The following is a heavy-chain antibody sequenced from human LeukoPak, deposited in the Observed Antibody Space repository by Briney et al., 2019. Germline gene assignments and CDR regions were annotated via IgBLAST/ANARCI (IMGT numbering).Heavy chain of an antibody. CDR1: GGSISSGDYY. Sequence: SETLSLTCTVSGGSISSGDYYWSWIRQPPGKGLEWIGYIYYSGSTYYNPSLKSRVTISVDTSKNQFSLKLSSVTAADTAVYYCARDRRAHEYSSGWYDYWGQGTLVTVSS. D-gene: IGHD6-19*01. CDR2: IYYSGST. J-gene: IGHJ4*02. CDR3: ARDRRAHEYSSGWYDY. V-gene: IGHV4-30-4*01.